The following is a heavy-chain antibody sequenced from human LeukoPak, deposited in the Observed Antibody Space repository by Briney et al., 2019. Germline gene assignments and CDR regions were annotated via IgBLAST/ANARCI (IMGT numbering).Heavy chain of an antibody. Sequence: GGSLRLSCAASRFTVSSNYMSWVRQAPGKGLEWVSVIYSGGSTYYAGSVRGRFTISRDNSKNTLYFQMNSLGAEDTAVYYCARVSYYDSSGYYFLSYVDYWGQGTLVTVSS. CDR2: IYSGGST. CDR3: ARVSYYDSSGYYFLSYVDY. CDR1: RFTVSSNY. J-gene: IGHJ4*02. V-gene: IGHV3-53*01. D-gene: IGHD3-22*01.